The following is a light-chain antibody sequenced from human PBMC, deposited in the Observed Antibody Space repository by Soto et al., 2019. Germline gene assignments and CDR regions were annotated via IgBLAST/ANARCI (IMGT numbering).Light chain of an antibody. J-gene: IGKJ1*01. CDR1: QSVSSSY. CDR2: GAS. CDR3: QQYGSSPGT. V-gene: IGKV3-20*01. Sequence: EIVLTQSPGTLSLSPGERATLSCRASQSVSSSYLAWYQQKPGQAPRLLIYGASSRATGIPDGFSGSGSGTGFALPISRLEPEDFAVYYCQQYGSSPGTFGQGTKVEIK.